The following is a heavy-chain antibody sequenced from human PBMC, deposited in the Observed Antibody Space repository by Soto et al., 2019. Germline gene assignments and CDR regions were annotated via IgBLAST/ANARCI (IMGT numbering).Heavy chain of an antibody. Sequence: GGSLRLSCAASGFTFSSYGMHWVRQAPGKGLEWVAVIWYDGSNKYYADSVKGRFTISRDNSKNTLYLQMNSLRAEDTAVYYCVRDPTSQSRIQLWYDYWAQGTLVTVSS. CDR2: IWYDGSNK. CDR3: VRDPTSQSRIQLWYDY. J-gene: IGHJ4*02. V-gene: IGHV3-33*01. D-gene: IGHD5-18*01. CDR1: GFTFSSYG.